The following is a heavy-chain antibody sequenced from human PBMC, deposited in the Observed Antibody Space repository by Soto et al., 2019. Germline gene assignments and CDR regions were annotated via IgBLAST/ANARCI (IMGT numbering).Heavy chain of an antibody. CDR2: IYYSGTT. CDR1: GDSIISGGYY. CDR3: ARDRGAAAGFFDY. J-gene: IGHJ4*02. V-gene: IGHV4-31*03. D-gene: IGHD6-13*01. Sequence: SETLSLTCTVSGDSIISGGYYWTWIRQHPGKGLEWIGYIYYSGTTYYNPSLESRLTISVDTSRNQFSLKLNSVTAADTAVYYCARDRGAAAGFFDYWGQGTLVTVSS.